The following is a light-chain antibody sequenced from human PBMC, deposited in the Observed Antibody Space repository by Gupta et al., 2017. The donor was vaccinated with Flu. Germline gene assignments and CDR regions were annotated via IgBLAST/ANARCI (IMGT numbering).Light chain of an antibody. CDR1: PGSGAAWHY. CDR3: LIYMTNAFVL. CDR2: GTD. V-gene: IGLV8-61*01. Sequence: TEVTQETTMSVSLGGTVTLTCALTPGSGAAWHYVSWYRQNQGPPPLTRIDGTDTRSSGVPSRGSGSIMGNKAALDIVGAQADDEADDDCLIYMTNAFVLFGGGTKLTVL. J-gene: IGLJ3*02.